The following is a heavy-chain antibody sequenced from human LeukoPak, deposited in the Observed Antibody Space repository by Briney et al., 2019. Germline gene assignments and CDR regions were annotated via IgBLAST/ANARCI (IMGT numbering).Heavy chain of an antibody. Sequence: GGSLRLSCAASGFTFSSYGMHWVRQAPGKGLEWVAFIRYDGSNKYYADSVKGRFTISRDNSKNTLYLQMNSLRAEDTAAYYCAKVKVHADASDIWGQGTMVTVSS. CDR2: IRYDGSNK. V-gene: IGHV3-30*02. CDR3: AKVKVHADASDI. J-gene: IGHJ3*02. CDR1: GFTFSSYG.